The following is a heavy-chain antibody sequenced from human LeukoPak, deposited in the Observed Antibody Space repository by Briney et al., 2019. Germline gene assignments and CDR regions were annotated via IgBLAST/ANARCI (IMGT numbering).Heavy chain of an antibody. V-gene: IGHV3-21*01. J-gene: IGHJ4*02. CDR1: GFTFSSYS. CDR3: ARDPSPGYYYGSGIWFDY. D-gene: IGHD3-10*01. Sequence: PGGSLRLSCAASGFTFSSYSMNWVRQAPGKGLEWVSSISSSSSYIYYAGSVKGRFTISRDNAKNSLYLQMNSLRAEDTAVYYCARDPSPGYYYGSGIWFDYWGQGTLVTVSS. CDR2: ISSSSSYI.